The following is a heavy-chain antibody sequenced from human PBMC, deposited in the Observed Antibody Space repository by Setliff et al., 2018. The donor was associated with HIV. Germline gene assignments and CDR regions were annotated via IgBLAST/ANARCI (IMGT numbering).Heavy chain of an antibody. J-gene: IGHJ4*02. V-gene: IGHV1-69*13. CDR2: ILPMANDP. CDR3: ARGFLYGCSRGSFDY. Sequence: GASVKVSCKASGYTFGSYAINWVRQAPGHGLEWMGGILPMANDPTYAQRFEGRVTVVADESTRTAYMELSSLKSDDTAVYYCARGFLYGCSRGSFDYWGPGTLVTVSS. D-gene: IGHD3-10*01. CDR1: GYTFGSYA.